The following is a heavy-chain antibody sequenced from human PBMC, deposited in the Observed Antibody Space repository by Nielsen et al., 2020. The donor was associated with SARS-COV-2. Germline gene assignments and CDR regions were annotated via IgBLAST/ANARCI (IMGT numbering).Heavy chain of an antibody. V-gene: IGHV3-30*18. D-gene: IGHD3-22*01. CDR2: ISYDGSNK. CDR3: AKDQDYYDLSAPGDV. CDR1: GFTFSSYG. J-gene: IGHJ6*02. Sequence: GGSLRLSCAASGFTFSSYGMHWVRQAPGKGLEWVAVISYDGSNKYYADSVKGRFTISRDNSKSTLYLQMNSLRAEDTAVYYCAKDQDYYDLSAPGDVWGQGTTVTVSS.